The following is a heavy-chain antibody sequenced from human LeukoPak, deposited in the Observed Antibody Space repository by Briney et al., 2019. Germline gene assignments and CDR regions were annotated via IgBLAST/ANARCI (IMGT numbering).Heavy chain of an antibody. Sequence: GASVKVSCKASGYIFTGYYMHWVRQAPGQGLEWMGWTNPNGGDTDYAQKFQGRVTMTRDTSISTVYMELSSLKSDDTAVYYCTRGRTLDSAPTAPSEYWGQGTQVTVSS. D-gene: IGHD2-2*03. CDR1: GYIFTGYY. V-gene: IGHV1-2*02. J-gene: IGHJ4*02. CDR2: TNPNGGDT. CDR3: TRGRTLDSAPTAPSEY.